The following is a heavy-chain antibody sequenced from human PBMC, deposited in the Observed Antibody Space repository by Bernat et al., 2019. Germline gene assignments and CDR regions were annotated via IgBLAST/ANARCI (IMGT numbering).Heavy chain of an antibody. CDR3: AKDRGTTVVSPWFDP. CDR2: IPYDGSNK. CDR1: GFTFSSYG. J-gene: IGHJ5*02. V-gene: IGHV3-30*18. Sequence: QVQLVDPGGGVVQPARSLRLSCAASGFTFSSYGMHWVRQALGKGLEWVAVIPYDGSNKYYADSVKGRFTISRDNSRNTLYLRMNSLRAEDTAVYYCAKDRGTTVVSPWFDPWGQGTLVTVSS. D-gene: IGHD4-23*01.